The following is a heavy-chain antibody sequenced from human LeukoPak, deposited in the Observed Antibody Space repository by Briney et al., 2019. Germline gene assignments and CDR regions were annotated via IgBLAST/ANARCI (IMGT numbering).Heavy chain of an antibody. Sequence: ESGPTLVNPTETLTLTCTVSGFSLSNARMGVSWIRQPPGKALEWLALIFSNDEKSYSTSLKSRLTISKDTSKSQVVLTMTNMDPVDTATYYCARYYGSGRFDYWGQGTLVTVSS. D-gene: IGHD3-10*01. V-gene: IGHV2-26*01. CDR2: IFSNDEK. CDR1: GFSLSNARMG. CDR3: ARYYGSGRFDY. J-gene: IGHJ4*02.